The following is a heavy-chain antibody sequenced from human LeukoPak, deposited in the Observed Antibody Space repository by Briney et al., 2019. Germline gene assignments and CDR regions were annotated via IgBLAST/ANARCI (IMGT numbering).Heavy chain of an antibody. D-gene: IGHD1-26*01. CDR1: GGPFSGYY. CDR3: ARLWELAVIDY. Sequence: PSETLSLTCAVYGGPFSGYYWSWIRQPPGKGLEWIGEINHSGSTNYNPSLKSRVTISVDTSKNQFSLKLSSVTAADTAVYYCARLWELAVIDYWGQGTLVTVSS. CDR2: INHSGST. J-gene: IGHJ4*02. V-gene: IGHV4-34*01.